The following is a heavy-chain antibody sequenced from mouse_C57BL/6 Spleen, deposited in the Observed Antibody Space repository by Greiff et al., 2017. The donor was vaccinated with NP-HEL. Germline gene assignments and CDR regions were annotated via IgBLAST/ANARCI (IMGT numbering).Heavy chain of an antibody. CDR1: GFTFSSYT. CDR3: ARHNYYGSSLYFDV. J-gene: IGHJ1*03. D-gene: IGHD1-1*01. V-gene: IGHV5-9*01. Sequence: EVKLLESGGGLVKPGGSLKLSCAASGFTFSSYTMSWVRQTPEKRLEWVATISGGGGNTYYPDSVKGRFTISRDNAKNTLYLQMSSLRSEDTALYYCARHNYYGSSLYFDVWGTGTTVTVSS. CDR2: ISGGGGNT.